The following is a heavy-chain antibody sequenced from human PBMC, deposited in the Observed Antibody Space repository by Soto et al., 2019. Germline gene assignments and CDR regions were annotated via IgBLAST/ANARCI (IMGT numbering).Heavy chain of an antibody. CDR1: GGSFSGYD. V-gene: IGHV4-34*01. J-gene: IGHJ4*02. CDR3: ASGGVPAAIFDY. CDR2: INHSGST. D-gene: IGHD2-2*01. Sequence: PSETLCLSWAVDGGSFSGYDWSWIRQPPGKGLEWIGEINHSGSTNYNPSLKSRVTISVDTSKNQFSLKLSSVTAADTAVYYCASGGVPAAIFDYWGQGTLVTVSS.